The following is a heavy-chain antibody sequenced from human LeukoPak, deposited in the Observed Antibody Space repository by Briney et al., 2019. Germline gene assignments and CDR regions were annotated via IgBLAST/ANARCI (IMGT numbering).Heavy chain of an antibody. V-gene: IGHV3-74*01. Sequence: PGGSLRLSCADSRFTFSRYWMHWVRQTPGKGLVWVSCISADGSVTRYADSVKGRFTISRDNTKSTLYLQVHSLRAEDTAVYYCATAGGDGSRMGFDPWGQGNLVTVSS. D-gene: IGHD2-15*01. CDR2: ISADGSVT. J-gene: IGHJ5*02. CDR3: ATAGGDGSRMGFDP. CDR1: RFTFSRYW.